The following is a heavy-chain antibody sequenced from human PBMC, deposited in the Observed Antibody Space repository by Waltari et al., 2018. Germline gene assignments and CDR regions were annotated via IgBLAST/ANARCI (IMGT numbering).Heavy chain of an antibody. Sequence: QVQLVPTGAEVKKPGASMKVYCKDSGQPRTHLSMHWVRQAPGKGLEWMGGFDPEDGETIYAQSFQGRVTMTEDTSTDTAYMEVSSLGSEDTAVYYCATSPIALFGTLYWGQGTLVTVSS. CDR3: ATSPIALFGTLY. D-gene: IGHD6-13*01. V-gene: IGHV1-24*01. CDR1: GQPRTHLS. CDR2: FDPEDGET. J-gene: IGHJ4*02.